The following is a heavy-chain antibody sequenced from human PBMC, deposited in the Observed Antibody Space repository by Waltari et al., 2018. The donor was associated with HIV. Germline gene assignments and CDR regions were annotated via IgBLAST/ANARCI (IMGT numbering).Heavy chain of an antibody. D-gene: IGHD5-12*01. V-gene: IGHV4-39*07. CDR2: IYYSGST. Sequence: QPPGKGLEWIGSIYYSGSTYYNPSLKSRVTISVDTSKNQFSLKLSSVTAADTAVYYCARDPRWLQLSAFDIWGQGTMVTVSS. J-gene: IGHJ3*02. CDR3: ARDPRWLQLSAFDI.